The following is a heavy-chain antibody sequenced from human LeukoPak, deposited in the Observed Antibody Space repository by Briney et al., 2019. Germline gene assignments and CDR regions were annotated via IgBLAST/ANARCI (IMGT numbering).Heavy chain of an antibody. V-gene: IGHV4-30-4*01. CDR2: IYYSGST. D-gene: IGHD3-10*01. Sequence: SETLSLTCTVSGGSISSGDYYWSWIRQPPGKGLEWIGYIYYSGSTYYNPSLKSRVTISVDTSKNQFSLKLSSVTAADTAVYFCAREKRFEGTSDIWGQGTVVTVSS. CDR3: AREKRFEGTSDI. CDR1: GGSISSGDYY. J-gene: IGHJ3*02.